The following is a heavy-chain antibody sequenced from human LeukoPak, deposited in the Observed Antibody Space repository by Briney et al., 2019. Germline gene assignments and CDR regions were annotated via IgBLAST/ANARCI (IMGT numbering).Heavy chain of an antibody. D-gene: IGHD2-2*01. Sequence: GGSLRLSCAASGFTFSSYWMSWVRQALGKGLEWVANIKQDGSERYYVDSVKGRFTISRDNAKNSLYLQMNSLRAEDTAVYYCARGTVVVPALYYYYMDVWGKGTTVTVSS. J-gene: IGHJ6*03. V-gene: IGHV3-7*01. CDR3: ARGTVVVPALYYYYMDV. CDR2: IKQDGSER. CDR1: GFTFSSYW.